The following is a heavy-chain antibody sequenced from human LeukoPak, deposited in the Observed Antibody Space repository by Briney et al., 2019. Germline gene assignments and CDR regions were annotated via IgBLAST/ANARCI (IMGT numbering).Heavy chain of an antibody. CDR1: GGSISSYY. CDR3: ARTSGSSWYRGRYYFDY. CDR2: IYYSGST. V-gene: IGHV4-59*01. J-gene: IGHJ4*02. D-gene: IGHD6-13*01. Sequence: SSETLSLTCTVSGGSISSYYWSWIRQPPGKGLEWIGYIYYSGSTNYNPSLKSRVTISVDTSKNQFSLKLSSVTAADTAVYYCARTSGSSWYRGRYYFDYWGQGTLVTVSS.